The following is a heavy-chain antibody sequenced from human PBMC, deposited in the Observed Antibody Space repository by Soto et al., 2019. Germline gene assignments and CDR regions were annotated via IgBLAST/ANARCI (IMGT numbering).Heavy chain of an antibody. CDR1: PGSISSSY. Sequence: QVQLQESVPGLVKPSETLTLTCTVSPGSISSSYWSWIRQPPGRGLEWIGHVAYSGTTKYNPSLKSRGSISVSTSKRQFSLRLTSVTVADTAVYYCAREAQDYYFDHWGQGILVTVSS. CDR3: AREAQDYYFDH. CDR2: VAYSGTT. J-gene: IGHJ5*02. V-gene: IGHV4-59*01. D-gene: IGHD1-26*01.